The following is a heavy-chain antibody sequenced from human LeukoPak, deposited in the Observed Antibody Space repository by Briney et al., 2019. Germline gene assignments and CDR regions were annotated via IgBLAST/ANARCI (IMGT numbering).Heavy chain of an antibody. CDR2: MYHSGST. Sequence: PSETLSLTCAVSGGSISSSNWWSWVRQPPGKGLEWIGEMYHSGSTNYNPSLKSRVTISVDTSKNQFSLKLSSVTAADTAVYYCARQSMVRGARGAFDIWGQGTMVTVSS. J-gene: IGHJ3*02. CDR3: ARQSMVRGARGAFDI. CDR1: GGSISSSNW. V-gene: IGHV4-4*02. D-gene: IGHD3-10*01.